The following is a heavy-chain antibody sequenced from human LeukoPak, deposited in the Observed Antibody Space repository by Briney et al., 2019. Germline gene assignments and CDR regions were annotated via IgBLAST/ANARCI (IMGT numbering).Heavy chain of an antibody. D-gene: IGHD3-16*02. CDR1: GFTFTSSA. CDR3: AADTYDYVWGSYRLYFDY. Sequence: GASVKVSCKASGFTFTSSAVQRVRQARGQRLEWIGWIVVGSGNTNYAQKFQERVTITRDMSTSTAYMELSSLRSEDTAVYYCAADTYDYVWGSYRLYFDYWGQGTLVTVSS. J-gene: IGHJ4*02. V-gene: IGHV1-58*01. CDR2: IVVGSGNT.